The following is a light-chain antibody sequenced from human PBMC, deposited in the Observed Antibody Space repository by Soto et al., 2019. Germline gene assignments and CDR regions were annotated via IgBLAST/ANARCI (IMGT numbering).Light chain of an antibody. CDR1: QSVRSDY. Sequence: PGDRATLSCRASQSVRSDYFAWYQQKPGQAPRVIIFGISTRATAIPDRFSGSGSGTDFTLTISRLEPDDFALYYCQQYGNSPLTFGGGTKVDIK. CDR2: GIS. CDR3: QQYGNSPLT. J-gene: IGKJ4*01. V-gene: IGKV3-20*01.